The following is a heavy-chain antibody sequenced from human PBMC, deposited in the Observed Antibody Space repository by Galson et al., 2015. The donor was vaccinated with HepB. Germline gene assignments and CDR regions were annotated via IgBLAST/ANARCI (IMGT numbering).Heavy chain of an antibody. D-gene: IGHD3-10*01. Sequence: SLRLSCAASGFTFSDYYMSWIRQAPGKGLEWVSYISSSSSYTNYADSVKGRFTISRDNAKNSLYLQMNSLKASDTAMYYCARLPPGGSAYFDYWGQGTLVTVSS. J-gene: IGHJ4*02. CDR3: ARLPPGGSAYFDY. V-gene: IGHV3-11*03. CDR2: ISSSSSYT. CDR1: GFTFSDYY.